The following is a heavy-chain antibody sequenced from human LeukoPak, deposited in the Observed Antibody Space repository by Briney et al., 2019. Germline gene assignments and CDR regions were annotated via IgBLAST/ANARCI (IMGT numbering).Heavy chain of an antibody. CDR3: AREVGGGATNYFDY. D-gene: IGHD1-26*01. CDR1: GLTAITNI. CDR2: IYSADSA. J-gene: IGHJ4*02. V-gene: IGHV3-53*01. Sequence: GGSLRLSCAASGLTAITNIMSWVRQAPGKGLEWVSVIYSADSAYYADSVRGRFTISRDNSKNTLYLQMNSLRADDTAVYYCAREVGGGATNYFDYWGQGTLVTVSS.